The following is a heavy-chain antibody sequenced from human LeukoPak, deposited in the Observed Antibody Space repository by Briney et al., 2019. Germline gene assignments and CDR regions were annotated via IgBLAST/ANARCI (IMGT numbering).Heavy chain of an antibody. CDR2: IIPIFGTA. D-gene: IGHD2-15*01. J-gene: IGHJ4*02. V-gene: IGHV1-69*13. CDR3: ARVDRLGYKIDY. Sequence: GASVKVSCKASGGTCSSYAISWVRQAPGQGLEWMGGIIPIFGTANYAQKFQGRVTITADESTSTAYMELSSLRSEDTAVYYCARVDRLGYKIDYWGQGTLVTVSS. CDR1: GGTCSSYA.